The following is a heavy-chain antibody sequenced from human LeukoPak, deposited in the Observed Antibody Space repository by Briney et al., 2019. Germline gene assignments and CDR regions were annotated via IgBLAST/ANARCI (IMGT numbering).Heavy chain of an antibody. D-gene: IGHD5-18*01. V-gene: IGHV3-9*01. J-gene: IGHJ4*02. Sequence: GGSLRLSCAASGFTFDDYAMHWVRQAPGKGLEWVSGISWNSGSIGYADSVKGRFTISRDNSKNTLYLQMNSLRAEDTAVYYCANIRYNSGLDYWGQGTLVTVSS. CDR1: GFTFDDYA. CDR2: ISWNSGSI. CDR3: ANIRYNSGLDY.